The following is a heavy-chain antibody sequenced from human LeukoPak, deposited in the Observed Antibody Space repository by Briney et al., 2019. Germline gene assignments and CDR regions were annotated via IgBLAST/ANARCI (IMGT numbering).Heavy chain of an antibody. J-gene: IGHJ3*02. CDR2: IYYSGST. CDR3: ARDRRDQSSDAFDI. CDR1: GGSISSYY. V-gene: IGHV4-59*01. Sequence: PSETLSLTCTVSGGSISSYYWSWIRQPPGKGLEWIGYIYYSGSTNYNPSLKSRVTISVDTSKNQFSLKVSSVTAADTAVYYCARDRRDQSSDAFDIWGQGTMVTVSS.